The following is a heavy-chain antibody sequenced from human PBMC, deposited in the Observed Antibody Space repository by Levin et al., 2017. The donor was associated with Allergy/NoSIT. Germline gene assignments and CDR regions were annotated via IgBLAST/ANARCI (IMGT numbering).Heavy chain of an antibody. CDR1: GFTFSSYS. Sequence: GESLKISCAASGFTFSSYSMNWVRQAPGKGLEWVSSISSSSSYIYYADSVKGRFTISRDNAKNSLYLQMNSLRAEDTAVYYCASCPWNGPYYYYYYYMDVWGKGTTVTVSS. J-gene: IGHJ6*03. D-gene: IGHD1-1*01. CDR3: ASCPWNGPYYYYYYYMDV. V-gene: IGHV3-21*01. CDR2: ISSSSSYI.